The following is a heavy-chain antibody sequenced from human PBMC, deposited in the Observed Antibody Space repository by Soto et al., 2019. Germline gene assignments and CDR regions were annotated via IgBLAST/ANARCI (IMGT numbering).Heavy chain of an antibody. V-gene: IGHV3-74*01. J-gene: IGHJ4*02. CDR1: GFMFSSHW. CDR3: ARRTDAYNWADY. Sequence: GGSLRLSCAASGFMFSSHWMHWVRQAPGKGLVWVSRISADGSNTNYADSVKGRSTISRDNARNTLFLQMNSLTAEDTAVYYCARRTDAYNWADYWGQGTLVTVSS. D-gene: IGHD1-1*01. CDR2: ISADGSNT.